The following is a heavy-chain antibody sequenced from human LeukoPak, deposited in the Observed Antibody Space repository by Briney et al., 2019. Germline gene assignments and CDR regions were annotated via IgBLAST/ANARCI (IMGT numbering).Heavy chain of an antibody. V-gene: IGHV3-33*01. Sequence: GRSLGLSCAASGFTFSSYGMHWVRQAPGKGLQWVAFIWYDGINKYYADSVKGRFSISRDNSKNTLYLQMNSLRVEDTAVYYCARGPDYQVGYYGLDVWGQGTTVTVSS. CDR2: IWYDGINK. CDR3: ARGPDYQVGYYGLDV. CDR1: GFTFSSYG. J-gene: IGHJ6*02. D-gene: IGHD2-2*01.